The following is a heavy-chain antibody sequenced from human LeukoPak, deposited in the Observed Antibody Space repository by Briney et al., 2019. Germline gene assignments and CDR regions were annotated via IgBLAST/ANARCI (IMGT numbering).Heavy chain of an antibody. D-gene: IGHD3-3*01. J-gene: IGHJ4*02. CDR3: ARSPTDYDFWSGPDTYYFDY. V-gene: IGHV1-69*05. Sequence: SVKVSCKASGYTFTNYGISWVRQAPGQGLEWMGGIIPIFGTANYAQKFQGRVTITTDESTSTAYMELSSLRSEDTAVYYCARSPTDYDFWSGPDTYYFDYWGQGTLVTVSS. CDR2: IIPIFGTA. CDR1: GYTFTNYG.